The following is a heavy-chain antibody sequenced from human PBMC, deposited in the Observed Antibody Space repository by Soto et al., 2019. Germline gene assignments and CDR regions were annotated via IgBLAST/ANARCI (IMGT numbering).Heavy chain of an antibody. Sequence: QVHLVQSGAAVTKAGSSVKVSCKASGGTFSSHAFSWGRPAPGQGLEWVGGVIPIFETANYAQEFQGRVTISADEAKNTVILELNNLRSDDTAIYFCAIGDRSSWIGNHWGPGTQVTVS. CDR1: GGTFSSHA. D-gene: IGHD6-6*01. V-gene: IGHV1-69*01. CDR2: VIPIFETA. CDR3: AIGDRSSWIGNH. J-gene: IGHJ4*02.